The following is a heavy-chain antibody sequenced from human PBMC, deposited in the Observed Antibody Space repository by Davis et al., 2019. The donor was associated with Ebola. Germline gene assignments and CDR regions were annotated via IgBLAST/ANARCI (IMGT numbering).Heavy chain of an antibody. J-gene: IGHJ2*01. CDR3: AKDRITISSLDL. CDR1: GFTFSSYA. D-gene: IGHD3-3*01. CDR2: ISGSGGST. V-gene: IGHV3-23*01. Sequence: GESLKISCAASGFTFSSYAMSWVRQAPGKGLEWVSAISGSGGSTYYADSVKGRFTISRDNSKNTLYLQMNSLRAEDTAVYYCAKDRITISSLDLWGRGTLVTVSS.